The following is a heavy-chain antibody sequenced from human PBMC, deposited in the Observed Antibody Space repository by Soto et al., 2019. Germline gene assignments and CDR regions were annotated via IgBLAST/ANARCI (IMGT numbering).Heavy chain of an antibody. Sequence: GGSLRLSCAASGFTFSDYYMSWIRQAPGKGLEWVSYISSSGSTIYYADSVKGRFTISRDNAKNSLYLQMNSLRAEDTAVYYCARANCTNGVCYTRDDAFDIWGQGTMVTVSS. CDR2: ISSSGSTI. CDR3: ARANCTNGVCYTRDDAFDI. J-gene: IGHJ3*02. CDR1: GFTFSDYY. V-gene: IGHV3-11*01. D-gene: IGHD2-8*01.